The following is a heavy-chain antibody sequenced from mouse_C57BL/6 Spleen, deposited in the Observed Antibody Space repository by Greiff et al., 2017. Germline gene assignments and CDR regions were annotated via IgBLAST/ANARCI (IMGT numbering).Heavy chain of an antibody. CDR1: GYTFTDYY. CDR2: INPNNGGT. V-gene: IGHV1-26*01. J-gene: IGHJ1*03. CDR3: ANYGSSPHWYFDV. D-gene: IGHD1-1*01. Sequence: EVQLQQSGPELVKPGASVKISCKASGYTFTDYYMNWVKQSHGKSLEWIGDINPNNGGTSYNQKFKGKATLTVDKSSSTAYMELRSLTSEDSAVYYCANYGSSPHWYFDVWGTGTTVTVSS.